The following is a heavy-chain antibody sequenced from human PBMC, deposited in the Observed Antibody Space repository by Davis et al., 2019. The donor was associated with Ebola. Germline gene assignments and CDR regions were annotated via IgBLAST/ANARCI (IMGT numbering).Heavy chain of an antibody. CDR3: ARKMPAAHFNFYYFDY. CDR2: ISSSSSYI. CDR1: GFTFSSYS. J-gene: IGHJ4*02. V-gene: IGHV3-21*01. Sequence: GGSLRLSCAASGFTFSSYSMNWVRQAPGKGLEWVSSISSSSSYIYYADSVKGRFTISRDNSKNTLYLQMNSLRAEDTAVYYCARKMPAAHFNFYYFDYWGQGTLVTVSS. D-gene: IGHD2-2*01.